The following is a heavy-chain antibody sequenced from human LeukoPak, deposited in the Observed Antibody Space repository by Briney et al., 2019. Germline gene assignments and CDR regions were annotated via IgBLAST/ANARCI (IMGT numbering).Heavy chain of an antibody. V-gene: IGHV4-34*01. CDR2: INHSGST. D-gene: IGHD6-13*01. Sequence: PSETLSLTCAVYGGSFSGYYWSWIRQPPGKGLEWIGEINHSGSTNYNPSLKSRVTISVDTSKNQFSLKLSSVTAADTAVYYCARSRSSWELYYFDYWGQGTLVTVSS. CDR3: ARSRSSWELYYFDY. J-gene: IGHJ4*02. CDR1: GGSFSGYY.